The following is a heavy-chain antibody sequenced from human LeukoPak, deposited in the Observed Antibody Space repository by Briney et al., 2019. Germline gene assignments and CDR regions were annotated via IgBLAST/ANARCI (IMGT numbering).Heavy chain of an antibody. D-gene: IGHD3-16*01. J-gene: IGHJ4*02. V-gene: IGHV3-74*01. Sequence: PGGSLRLSCAASGFTFSTYWMHWVRQAPGKGLVWVSRINSDGSTTRYADSVKGRFSISRDDAKNTLYLEMNSLRAEDTAVYYCARGIGGGGDYWGQGALVTVSS. CDR1: GFTFSTYW. CDR2: INSDGSTT. CDR3: ARGIGGGGDY.